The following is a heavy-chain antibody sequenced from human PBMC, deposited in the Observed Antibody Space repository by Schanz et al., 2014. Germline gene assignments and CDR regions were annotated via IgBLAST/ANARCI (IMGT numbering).Heavy chain of an antibody. D-gene: IGHD3-9*01. CDR2: ISVYNHNK. CDR3: ARDAADFYDILTEEDY. V-gene: IGHV1-18*01. J-gene: IGHJ4*02. CDR1: GYIFINSG. Sequence: QEQLVQSGPEVKKPGATVKVSCKASGYIFINSGISWVRQAPGQGLEWMGWISVYNHNKEYDQKFQGRVTMTTDTSTSTAYMALRSLRSDDTAVYYCARDAADFYDILTEEDYWGQGTLVTVSS.